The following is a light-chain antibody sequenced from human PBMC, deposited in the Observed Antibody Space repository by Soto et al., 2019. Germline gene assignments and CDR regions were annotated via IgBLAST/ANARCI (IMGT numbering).Light chain of an antibody. CDR1: QSVSSSY. CDR3: QQYGSSPLFT. J-gene: IGKJ3*01. CDR2: GAS. Sequence: EIVLTQSPGTLSLSPGEGATLSCRASQSVSSSYLAWYQQKPGQAPRLLMYGASGRATGIPDRFSDSGSGTDFTLTISRLEPEDFAVYYCQQYGSSPLFTFGPGTKVDIK. V-gene: IGKV3-20*01.